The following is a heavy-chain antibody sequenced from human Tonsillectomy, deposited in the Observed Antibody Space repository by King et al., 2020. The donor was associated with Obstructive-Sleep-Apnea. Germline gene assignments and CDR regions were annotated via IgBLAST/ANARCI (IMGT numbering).Heavy chain of an antibody. CDR3: ATYDFWSAYFDS. J-gene: IGHJ4*02. CDR1: GGSFSGYY. CDR2: INHSGST. Sequence: QVQLQQWGAGLLKPSETLSLTCAVFGGSFSGYYWSWIRQPPGKGLEWVWEINHSGSTTYNPSLKSRVTISVDTSKNEFSRKLSSVTAADTAVYYCATYDFWSAYFDSWGQGTLVTVSS. D-gene: IGHD3-3*01. V-gene: IGHV4-34*01.